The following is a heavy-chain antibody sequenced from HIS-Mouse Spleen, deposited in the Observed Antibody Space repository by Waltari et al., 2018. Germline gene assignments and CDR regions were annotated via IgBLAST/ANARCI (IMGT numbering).Heavy chain of an antibody. D-gene: IGHD6-13*01. CDR1: GGSISTRSYY. CDR3: AREIPYSSSWYDWYFDL. V-gene: IGHV4-39*07. Sequence: QLPLQESGPGLVTPSETLSLTCTVSGGSISTRSYYLGWIRQPPGKGLAWIGSIYYSGSTYYNPSLKSRVTISVDTSKNQFSLKLSSVTAADTAVYYCAREIPYSSSWYDWYFDLWGRGTLVTVSS. CDR2: IYYSGST. J-gene: IGHJ2*01.